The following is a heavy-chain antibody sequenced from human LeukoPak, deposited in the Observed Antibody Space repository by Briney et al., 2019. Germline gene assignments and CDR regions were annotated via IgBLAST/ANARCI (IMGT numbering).Heavy chain of an antibody. J-gene: IGHJ4*02. Sequence: GGSLRLSCSGSGLTLSTYAMHCVRQAPGKGLEYVSAIDTDGGGTYYADSVKGRFTISRDKSKNTLYLQMNSLRAEDTAVYYCARAYTYYYDSSGFDYWGQGTLVTVSS. CDR3: ARAYTYYYDSSGFDY. V-gene: IGHV3-64*04. D-gene: IGHD3-22*01. CDR2: IDTDGGGT. CDR1: GLTLSTYA.